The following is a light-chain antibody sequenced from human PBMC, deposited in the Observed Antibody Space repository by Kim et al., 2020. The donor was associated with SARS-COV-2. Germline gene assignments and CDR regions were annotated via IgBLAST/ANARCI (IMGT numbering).Light chain of an antibody. CDR3: QSYNRDNVI. Sequence: LTQPHSVSESPGKTVTISCTRSSGSIHDNYVQWYQQRPGGVPTTVIYEDDQRPSGVSDRFSGSIDNSSNSASLTISGLRTEDEADYYCQSYNRDNVIFGGGTQLTVL. CDR1: SGSIHDNY. CDR2: EDD. V-gene: IGLV6-57*04. J-gene: IGLJ2*01.